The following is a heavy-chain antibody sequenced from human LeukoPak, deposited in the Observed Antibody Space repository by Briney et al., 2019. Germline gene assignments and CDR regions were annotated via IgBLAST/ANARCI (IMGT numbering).Heavy chain of an antibody. V-gene: IGHV3-66*02. J-gene: IGHJ4*02. CDR2: IYSGGST. CDR1: AFTVSSKY. CDR3: ARGGRVETTGFYFDY. Sequence: GGSLRLSCAASAFTVSSKYMSWVRQAPGKGLEWVSIIYSGGSTYYAESVEGRFTISRDNSKNTLYLQMSSLRAEDTAMYYCARGGRVETTGFYFDYWGQGTLVTVSS. D-gene: IGHD1-7*01.